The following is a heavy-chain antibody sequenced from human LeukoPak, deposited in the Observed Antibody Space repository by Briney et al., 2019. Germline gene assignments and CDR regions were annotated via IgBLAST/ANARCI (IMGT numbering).Heavy chain of an antibody. CDR2: ISSDSFYI. CDR3: ATYYYDSSGYKLLDY. V-gene: IGHV3-21*01. Sequence: GGSLRLSCAASGFTFSSYTMNWVRRAPRKGLEWVSAISSDSFYIYYADSVKGRFTVSRDNAKNSLYLQMNSLRAEDTAVYYCATYYYDSSGYKLLDYWGQGTLVTVSS. J-gene: IGHJ4*02. CDR1: GFTFSSYT. D-gene: IGHD3-22*01.